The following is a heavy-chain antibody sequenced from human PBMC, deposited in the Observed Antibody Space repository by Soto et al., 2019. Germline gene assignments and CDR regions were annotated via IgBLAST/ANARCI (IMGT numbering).Heavy chain of an antibody. CDR2: INVGNCNT. D-gene: IGHD2-15*01. CDR3: AREGAHYTPLDH. V-gene: IGHV1-3*01. CDR1: GYTFTDYA. J-gene: IGHJ4*02. Sequence: ASVKVSCKASGYTFTDYAIHFVRQAAGQGLEWMGWINVGNCNTGYSRNFQGRVTNARDMSASTAYIEVTSLTSEDTAIYYCAREGAHYTPLDHWGQGTLVTVSS.